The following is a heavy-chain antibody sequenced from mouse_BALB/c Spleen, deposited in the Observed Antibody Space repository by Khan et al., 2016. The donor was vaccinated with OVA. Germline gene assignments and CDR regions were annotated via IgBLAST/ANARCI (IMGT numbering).Heavy chain of an antibody. Sequence: VQLQQSGPELVKPGASVKISCKASGYTFTDYNMDWVRQSQGESLEWIGYIFPNTGGTGYNQKFKTKATLTVDSSSSTAYMELRSLTSEDSAVYFGARSGYGSFGYWGQGTLVTVSA. J-gene: IGHJ3*01. CDR2: IFPNTGGT. CDR1: GYTFTDYN. CDR3: ARSGYGSFGY. D-gene: IGHD1-2*01. V-gene: IGHV1S29*02.